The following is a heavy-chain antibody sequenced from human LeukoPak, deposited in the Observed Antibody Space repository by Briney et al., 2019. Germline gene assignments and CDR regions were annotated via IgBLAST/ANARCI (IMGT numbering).Heavy chain of an antibody. CDR2: IYSGGNT. CDR1: GFTVSSNY. CDR3: ARGERYSYGPYYFDY. V-gene: IGHV3-53*01. Sequence: GGSLRLSCAASGFTVSSNYMSWVRQAPGKGLEWVSVIYSGGNTYYADSVKGRFTISRDNSKNTLYLQMNSLRAEDTAVYYCARGERYSYGPYYFDYWGQGTLVTVSS. D-gene: IGHD5-18*01. J-gene: IGHJ4*02.